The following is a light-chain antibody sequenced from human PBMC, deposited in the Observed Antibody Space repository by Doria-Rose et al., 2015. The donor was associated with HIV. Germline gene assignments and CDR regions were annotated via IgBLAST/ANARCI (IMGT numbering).Light chain of an antibody. CDR2: DGS. Sequence: VLTQSPGTLSVSPGERATLSCRASQSFSSTYLAWYQQKPGQAPSLLIYDGSTRATGIPDRFSASGSGTDFTLTINRLEPEDFALYYCHQYGTSWTFGQGTKVEI. V-gene: IGKV3-20*01. CDR3: HQYGTSWT. CDR1: QSFSSTY. J-gene: IGKJ1*01.